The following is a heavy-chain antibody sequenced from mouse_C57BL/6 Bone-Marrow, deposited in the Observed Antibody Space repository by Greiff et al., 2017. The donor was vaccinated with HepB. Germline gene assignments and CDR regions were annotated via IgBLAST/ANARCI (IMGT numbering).Heavy chain of an antibody. Sequence: EVKLVESGGGLVKPGGSLKLSCAASGFTFSSYAMSWVCQTPEKRLEWVATISDGGSYTYYPDNVKGRVTISRDNAKNNLYLQMSHLKSEDTAMYYCANTSPYDKGYFNYWAHSTTLTVSS. CDR2: ISDGGSYT. J-gene: IGHJ2*01. CDR3: ANTSPYDKGYFNY. CDR1: GFTFSSYA. V-gene: IGHV5-4*03. D-gene: IGHD2-12*01.